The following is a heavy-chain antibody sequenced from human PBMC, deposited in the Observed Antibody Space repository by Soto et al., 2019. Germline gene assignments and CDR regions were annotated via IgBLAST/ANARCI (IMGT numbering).Heavy chain of an antibody. D-gene: IGHD6-19*01. Sequence: GASVKVSCKASGYTFTSYDINWVRQATGQGLEWMGWMNPNSGNTGYAQKFQGRVTMTRNTSISTAYMELSSLRSEDTAVYYCARYSSGWTGYYYGMDVWGQGTTVTVSS. CDR3: ARYSSGWTGYYYGMDV. V-gene: IGHV1-8*01. CDR1: GYTFTSYD. CDR2: MNPNSGNT. J-gene: IGHJ6*02.